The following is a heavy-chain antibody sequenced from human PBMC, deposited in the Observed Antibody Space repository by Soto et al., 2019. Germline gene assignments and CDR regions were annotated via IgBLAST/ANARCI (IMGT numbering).Heavy chain of an antibody. Sequence: PVGSLRLSCEASGFNFNDYYMSWIRQAPGKGLEWVSDINSDGTTTHYADSVKGRFTISRDNAKNSLYLQMVSLRVDDTAVYYCSRDAWGGPSGQGTLVTVSS. CDR2: INSDGTTT. D-gene: IGHD3-16*01. CDR3: SRDAWGGP. CDR1: GFNFNDYY. J-gene: IGHJ5*02. V-gene: IGHV3-11*01.